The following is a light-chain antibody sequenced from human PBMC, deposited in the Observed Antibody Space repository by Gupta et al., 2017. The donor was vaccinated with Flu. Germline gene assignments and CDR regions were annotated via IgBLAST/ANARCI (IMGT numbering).Light chain of an antibody. V-gene: IGKV1-39*01. CDR1: QSIRSN. J-gene: IGKJ1*01. Sequence: DIQLTQSPATLSASAGDRVTITCRASQSIRSNLDWYKQKPGKAPKLLIYAASSWQSGVPSRFSGSGSGTDFTLTISSRQPEDFAAYYCQQNNSSPPVTFGQGTKVEIK. CDR2: AAS. CDR3: QQNNSSPPVT.